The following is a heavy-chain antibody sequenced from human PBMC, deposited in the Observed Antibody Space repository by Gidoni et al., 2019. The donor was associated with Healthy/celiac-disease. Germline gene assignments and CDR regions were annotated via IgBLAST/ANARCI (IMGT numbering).Heavy chain of an antibody. V-gene: IGHV5-51*01. CDR1: GYSFTSYW. D-gene: IGHD6-19*01. CDR3: ARHVAGNSGGWLTSESTREGYYFDY. CDR2: IYPGDSDT. Sequence: EVQLVQSGAEVKKPGESLKISCKGSGYSFTSYWIGWVRQMPGKGLEWMGIIYPGDSDTRYSPSFQGQVTISADKSISTAYLQWSSLKASDTAMYYCARHVAGNSGGWLTSESTREGYYFDYWGQGTLVTVSS. J-gene: IGHJ4*02.